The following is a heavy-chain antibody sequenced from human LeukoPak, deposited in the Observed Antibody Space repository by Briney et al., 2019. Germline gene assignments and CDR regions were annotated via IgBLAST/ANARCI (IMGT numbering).Heavy chain of an antibody. Sequence: GESLRLSCAASGFSFSNAWLSWVRQAPGKGPEWVGRIKTKTDAGTTDYAAPVKGRFTISRDDSKNMLYLQMNSLKTEDTAVYYCATFLLVGTTPLDYWGQGALVTVSS. V-gene: IGHV3-15*05. J-gene: IGHJ4*02. CDR2: IKTKTDAGTT. CDR3: ATFLLVGTTPLDY. CDR1: GFSFSNAW. D-gene: IGHD1-26*01.